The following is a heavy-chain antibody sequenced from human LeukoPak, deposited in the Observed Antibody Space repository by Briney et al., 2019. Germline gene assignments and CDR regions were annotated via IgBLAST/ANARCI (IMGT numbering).Heavy chain of an antibody. J-gene: IGHJ4*02. V-gene: IGHV1-69*05. CDR2: IIPIFGTA. Sequence: ASVKVFCKASGGTFSSYAISWVRQAPGQGLEWMGRIIPIFGTANYAQKFQGRVTITTDEPTSTAYMELSSLRSEDTAVYYCARSLTGATDFDYWGQGTLVTVSS. CDR3: ARSLTGATDFDY. D-gene: IGHD1-7*01. CDR1: GGTFSSYA.